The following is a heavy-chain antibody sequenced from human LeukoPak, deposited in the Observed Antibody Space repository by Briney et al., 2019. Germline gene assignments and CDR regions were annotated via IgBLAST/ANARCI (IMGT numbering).Heavy chain of an antibody. J-gene: IGHJ4*02. CDR3: LVTTRSRGFDY. Sequence: GGSLRLFCAASGFTFSSYWMSRVRQAPGKGLEWVANIRQDGSVQNYVDSVKGRFTISRDNPKNSVYLQMSSLRAEDTAVYYCLVTTRSRGFDYWGQGTLVTVSS. V-gene: IGHV3-7*01. CDR1: GFTFSSYW. CDR2: IRQDGSVQ. D-gene: IGHD1/OR15-1a*01.